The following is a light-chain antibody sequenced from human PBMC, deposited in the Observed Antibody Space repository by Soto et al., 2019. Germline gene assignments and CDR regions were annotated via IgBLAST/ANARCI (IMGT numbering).Light chain of an antibody. CDR3: MQALQTPPWT. CDR1: QSLLHSNGYNY. Sequence: DIVMTQSPLSLPVTPGEPASISCRSSQSLLHSNGYNYLDWYLQKPGQSPQLLIYFGSNRASWVPDRFSGSGSGTDFTLKISRVEAEDVGVYYCMQALQTPPWTFGQGTKVEI. J-gene: IGKJ1*01. CDR2: FGS. V-gene: IGKV2-28*01.